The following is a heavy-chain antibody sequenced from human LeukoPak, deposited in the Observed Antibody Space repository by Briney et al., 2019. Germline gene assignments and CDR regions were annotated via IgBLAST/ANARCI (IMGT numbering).Heavy chain of an antibody. CDR2: ISSSSSYM. CDR3: ARGGFSGYDNRYFDY. Sequence: GGSLRLSCAASGFTFSTYSMNWVRQVPGKGLEWVSSISSSSSYMYYADSVKGRFTISRDNAKESVYLQMNSLRADDTAVYYCARGGFSGYDNRYFDYWGQGALVTVSS. V-gene: IGHV3-21*01. J-gene: IGHJ4*02. CDR1: GFTFSTYS. D-gene: IGHD5-12*01.